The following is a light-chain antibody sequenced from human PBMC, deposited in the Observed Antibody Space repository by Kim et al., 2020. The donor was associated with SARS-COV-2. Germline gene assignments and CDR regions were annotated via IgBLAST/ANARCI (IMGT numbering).Light chain of an antibody. Sequence: EIVMTQSPATLSVSPGERATLSCRASQSVSSNLAWYQQRPGQAPRLLIYAASTRATGFPARFSGSGSGTEFTLTISSLQSEDFAVYYCQQYNNRPLTFGEGTRLEIK. CDR3: QQYNNRPLT. CDR1: QSVSSN. J-gene: IGKJ5*01. V-gene: IGKV3-15*01. CDR2: AAS.